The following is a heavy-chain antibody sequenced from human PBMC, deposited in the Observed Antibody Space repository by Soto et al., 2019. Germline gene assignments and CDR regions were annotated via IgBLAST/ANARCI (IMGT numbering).Heavy chain of an antibody. CDR2: VDPNGGGS. CDR1: GYSFTDYK. J-gene: IGHJ4*02. D-gene: IGHD3-10*01. V-gene: IGHV1-2*04. CDR3: ARDSSDYFDS. Sequence: ASVKVSCKTSGYSFTDYKLHWVRQAPGQGLEWMGWVDPNGGGSNSAQKFQGSVTMTWDTSITTAYLDLTRLTTNDTAVYYCARDSSDYFDSWGQGTLVTVSS.